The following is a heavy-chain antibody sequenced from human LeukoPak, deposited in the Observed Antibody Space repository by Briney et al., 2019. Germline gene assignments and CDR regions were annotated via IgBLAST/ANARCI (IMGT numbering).Heavy chain of an antibody. CDR2: ISSSSTYI. CDR1: GFTFSSYS. J-gene: IGHJ4*02. D-gene: IGHD6-19*01. V-gene: IGHV3-21*01. CDR3: ARDPHSGLFDY. Sequence: AGGSLRLSCAASGFTFSSYSMNWVRQAPGKGLEWVSSISSSSTYIYYADSVKGRFTISRDNAKNSLYLQMNSLRAEDTAVYYYARDPHSGLFDYWGQGTLVTVSS.